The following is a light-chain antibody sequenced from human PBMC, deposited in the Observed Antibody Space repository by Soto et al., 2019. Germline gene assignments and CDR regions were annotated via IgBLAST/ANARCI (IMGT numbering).Light chain of an antibody. CDR1: QSVSGS. Sequence: EIVLTQSPAILSLSPGEKATLSCRASQSVSGSLGWYQQKPGQAPRLIIYDASVRATGIPARFSGSGSGTDLTLTISSLEPEDFAVYYCQEGTYWPAFGGGTKVDIK. V-gene: IGKV3-11*01. CDR3: QEGTYWPA. CDR2: DAS. J-gene: IGKJ4*01.